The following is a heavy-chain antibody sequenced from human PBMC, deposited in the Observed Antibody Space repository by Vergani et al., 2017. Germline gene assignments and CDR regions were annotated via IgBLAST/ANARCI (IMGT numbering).Heavy chain of an antibody. CDR3: ARGNYYGSGTYVDP. CDR2: ISGSGGST. CDR1: GFTFSSYA. J-gene: IGHJ5*02. Sequence: EVQLLESGGGLVQPGGSLRLSCAASGFTFSSYAMSWVRQAPGNGLEWVSAISGSGGSTYYADSVQGRFTISRDLSKNTLHLQINNLRVEDTAVDYCARGNYYGSGTYVDPWGQGTLVTVSS. D-gene: IGHD3-10*01. V-gene: IGHV3-23*01.